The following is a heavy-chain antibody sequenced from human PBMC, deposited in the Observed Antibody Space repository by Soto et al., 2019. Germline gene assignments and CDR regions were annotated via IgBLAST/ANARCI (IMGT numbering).Heavy chain of an antibody. CDR3: ARDSRNWNYFYFVP. Sequence: PSETLSLTCSVSRAFINSGGFYYSWIRQPPGKGLEWLGYIFHSGSTLYNPSLKSRVTISIDTSNQFSLILTSVTAADTAVYFCARDSRNWNYFYFVPWGQGILVTVSS. D-gene: IGHD1-7*01. J-gene: IGHJ5*02. CDR1: RAFINSGGFY. V-gene: IGHV4-61*08. CDR2: IFHSGST.